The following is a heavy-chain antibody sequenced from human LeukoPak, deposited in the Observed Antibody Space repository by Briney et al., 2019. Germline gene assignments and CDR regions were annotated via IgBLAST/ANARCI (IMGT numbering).Heavy chain of an antibody. CDR2: IYYSGST. D-gene: IGHD3-3*01. Sequence: KPPETLSLTCTVFNGSISSYYWSWIRQPPGKGLEWIGYIYYSGSTNYNPSLKSRVTISVDTSKNQFSLKLSSVTAADTAVYYCARGPPIWSGTNWFDPWGQGTLVTVSS. V-gene: IGHV4-59*01. J-gene: IGHJ5*02. CDR1: NGSISSYY. CDR3: ARGPPIWSGTNWFDP.